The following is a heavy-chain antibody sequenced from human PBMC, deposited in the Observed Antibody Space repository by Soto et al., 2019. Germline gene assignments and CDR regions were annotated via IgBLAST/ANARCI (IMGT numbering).Heavy chain of an antibody. CDR3: AKASKGYTGYDLDF. D-gene: IGHD5-12*01. J-gene: IGHJ4*02. V-gene: IGHV3-64D*06. Sequence: PGGSLRLSCSASGFTFSSYAMHWVRQAPGKGLEYVSAISSNGGSTYYADSVKGRFTISRDNSKNTLYLQMSSLRAEDTAVYFCAKASKGYTGYDLDFWGQGTLVTVSS. CDR1: GFTFSSYA. CDR2: ISSNGGST.